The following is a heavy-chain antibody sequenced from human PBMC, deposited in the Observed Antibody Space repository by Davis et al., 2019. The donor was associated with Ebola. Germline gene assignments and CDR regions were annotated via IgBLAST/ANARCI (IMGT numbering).Heavy chain of an antibody. Sequence: GGSLRLSCAASGFTFSSYVMSWVRRAPGKGLEWVSTLGLSADTYYAASVKGRFTISRDNSKNTLHLQMDSLRVEDTAIYYCAKDTSNVWFDVWGQGTMVTVSS. J-gene: IGHJ3*01. CDR3: AKDTSNVWFDV. D-gene: IGHD6-19*01. V-gene: IGHV3-23*01. CDR1: GFTFSSYV. CDR2: LGLSADT.